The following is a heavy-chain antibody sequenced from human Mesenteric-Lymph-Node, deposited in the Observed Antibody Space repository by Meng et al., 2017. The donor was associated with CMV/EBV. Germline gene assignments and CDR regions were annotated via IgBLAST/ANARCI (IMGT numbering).Heavy chain of an antibody. CDR2: IFYTGST. Sequence: SETLSLTCTVSGGSISNYYWSWIRQPPGKGLEWIGYIFYTGSTNYNPSLKSRVTISVDTSKNQFSLKLSSVTAADTAVYYCATTLGYFDYWGQGTLVTVSS. CDR1: GGSISNYY. V-gene: IGHV4-59*01. CDR3: ATTLGYFDY. J-gene: IGHJ4*02.